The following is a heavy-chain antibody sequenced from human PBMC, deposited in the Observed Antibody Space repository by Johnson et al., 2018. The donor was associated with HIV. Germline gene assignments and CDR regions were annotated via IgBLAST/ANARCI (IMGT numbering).Heavy chain of an antibody. CDR1: GFTFSSYV. Sequence: QVQLVESGGGVVQPGRSLRLSCAASGFTFSSYVMHWVRQAPGKGLEWVAIISYDGSNKYYADSVKGRFTISRDNSKNTLYLQMNSLRAEDTAVYYCARGSEWELLPNDAFDIWGQGTMVTVSS. J-gene: IGHJ3*02. V-gene: IGHV3-30-3*01. CDR3: ARGSEWELLPNDAFDI. D-gene: IGHD1-26*01. CDR2: ISYDGSNK.